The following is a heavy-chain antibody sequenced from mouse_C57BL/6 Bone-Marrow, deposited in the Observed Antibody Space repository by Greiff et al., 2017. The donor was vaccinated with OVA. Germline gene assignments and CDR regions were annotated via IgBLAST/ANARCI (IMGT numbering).Heavy chain of an antibody. CDR3: ASFYGSSPNWYFDV. D-gene: IGHD1-1*01. CDR1: GYTFPSYW. Sequence: QVQLQQPGAELVKPGASVQLSCKASGYTFPSYWMHWVKQRPGQGLEWIGMIHPNSGSTNYNEKFKSKATLTVDKTSSTSYMQLSSLTSEDSAVYYCASFYGSSPNWYFDVWGTGTTVTVSS. J-gene: IGHJ1*03. V-gene: IGHV1-64*01. CDR2: IHPNSGST.